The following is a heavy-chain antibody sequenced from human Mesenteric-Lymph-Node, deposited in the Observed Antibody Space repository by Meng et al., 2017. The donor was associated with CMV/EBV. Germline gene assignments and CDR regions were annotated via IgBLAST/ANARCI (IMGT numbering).Heavy chain of an antibody. J-gene: IGHJ4*02. V-gene: IGHV3-48*03. Sequence: GESLKISCAASGFTFSSYEMNWVRQAPGKGLEWVSYISSSGSTIYYADSVKGRFTISRDNAKNTLYLQMNNLGAEDTAVYYCARGWQRFIDYWGQGTLVTVSS. CDR3: ARGWQRFIDY. CDR2: ISSSGSTI. D-gene: IGHD5-12*01. CDR1: GFTFSSYE.